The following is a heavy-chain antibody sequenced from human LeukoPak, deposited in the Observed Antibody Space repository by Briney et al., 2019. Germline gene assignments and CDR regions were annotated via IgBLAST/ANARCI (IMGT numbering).Heavy chain of an antibody. CDR2: SYCSWRT. D-gene: IGHD5-12*01. CDR3: ARRRRATPILFDY. CDR1: GGSLRSCNYY. V-gene: IGHV4-39*01. J-gene: IGHJ4*02. Sequence: SETLSLTCTVSGGSLRSCNYYGGWIRRPPGEGLEWFGSSYCSWRTYYNPDLQIRVTISVDTSKNEFSLKLSSVTAADTAVYYCARRRRATPILFDYWGQGTLVTVSS.